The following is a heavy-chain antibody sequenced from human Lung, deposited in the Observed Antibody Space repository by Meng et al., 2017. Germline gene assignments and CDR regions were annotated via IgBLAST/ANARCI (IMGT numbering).Heavy chain of an antibody. D-gene: IGHD4-11*01. Sequence: VQLPQWGEGLLKPSETLSLTCVVSGGSFSDYYWSWIRQPPGKGLEWIGEINHSGSTNYNPSLESRATISVDTSQNNLSLKLSSVTAADSAVYYCARGPTTMAHDFDYWGQGTLVTVSS. CDR2: INHSGST. J-gene: IGHJ4*02. CDR1: GGSFSDYY. V-gene: IGHV4-34*01. CDR3: ARGPTTMAHDFDY.